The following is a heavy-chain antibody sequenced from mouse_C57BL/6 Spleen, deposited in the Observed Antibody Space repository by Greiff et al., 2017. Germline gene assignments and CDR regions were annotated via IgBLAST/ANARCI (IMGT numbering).Heavy chain of an antibody. D-gene: IGHD3-2*02. Sequence: QVQLQQSGAELVKPGASVKISCKASGYAFSSYWMNWVKQRPGKGLEWIGQIYPGDGDTNYTGTFKGKATLPADKSSSTAYMQLSSLTSEDSAVYFCARVSSGYAFDYWGQGTTLTVSS. CDR3: ARVSSGYAFDY. CDR1: GYAFSSYW. V-gene: IGHV1-80*01. J-gene: IGHJ2*01. CDR2: IYPGDGDT.